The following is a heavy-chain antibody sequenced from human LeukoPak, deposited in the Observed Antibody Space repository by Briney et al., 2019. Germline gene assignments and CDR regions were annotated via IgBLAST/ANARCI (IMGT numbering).Heavy chain of an antibody. CDR2: ISAYNGHT. V-gene: IGHV1-18*01. CDR1: GYTFTNYG. J-gene: IGHJ4*02. CDR3: ASSPLEGYCSGGSCYSSLGY. D-gene: IGHD2-15*01. Sequence: ASVKVSCKASGYTFTNYGISWVRQAPGQGLEWMGWISAYNGHTNYAQKLQGRVTMTTDTSTSTAYMELSSLRSEDTAVYYCASSPLEGYCSGGSCYSSLGYWGQGTLVTVSS.